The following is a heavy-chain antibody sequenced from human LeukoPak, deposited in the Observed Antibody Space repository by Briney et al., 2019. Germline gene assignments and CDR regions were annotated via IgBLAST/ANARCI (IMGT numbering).Heavy chain of an antibody. CDR3: ARQGNGDLYYFDY. CDR1: GGSISYYY. V-gene: IGHV4-59*08. CDR2: IYYSGST. Sequence: SETLSLTCTVSGGSISYYYWSWLRQPPGKGLEWIGYIYYSGSTKYNPSLKSQITISVDTSKNQFSLKLSSVTAADTAMYYCARQGNGDLYYFDYWGQGTLVTASS. D-gene: IGHD4-17*01. J-gene: IGHJ4*02.